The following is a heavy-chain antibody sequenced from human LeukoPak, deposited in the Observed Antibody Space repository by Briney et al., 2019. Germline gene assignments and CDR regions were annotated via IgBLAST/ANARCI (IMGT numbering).Heavy chain of an antibody. CDR2: VIPIFGTA. CDR3: AREGTGTKGSYFDY. J-gene: IGHJ4*02. CDR1: GGTFSSYG. V-gene: IGHV1-69*13. D-gene: IGHD1-1*01. Sequence: GASVKVSCKASGGTFSSYGISWVRQAPGQGLEWMGGVIPIFGTADYAQKFQGRVTITADESTSTAYMELSSLRSEDTAMYYCAREGTGTKGSYFDYWGQGTLVTVSS.